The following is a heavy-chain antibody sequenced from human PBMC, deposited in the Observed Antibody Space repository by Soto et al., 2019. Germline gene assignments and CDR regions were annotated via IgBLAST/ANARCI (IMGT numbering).Heavy chain of an antibody. V-gene: IGHV3-23*01. CDR3: AKHQYNWNVVFSGAFDI. D-gene: IGHD1-20*01. J-gene: IGHJ3*02. CDR1: GFTFSSYA. CDR2: ISGSGGST. Sequence: GGSLRLSCAASGFTFSSYAMSWVRQAAGKGLEWVSAISGSGGSTYYADSVKGRFTISRDNSKNTLYLQMNSLRAEDTAVYYCAKHQYNWNVVFSGAFDIWGQGTMVTVSS.